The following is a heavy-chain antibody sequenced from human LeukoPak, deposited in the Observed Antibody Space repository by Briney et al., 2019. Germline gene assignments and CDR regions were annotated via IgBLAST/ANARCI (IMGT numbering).Heavy chain of an antibody. CDR1: GYTFTSYA. V-gene: IGHV1-3*01. Sequence: ASAKVSCKASGYTFTSYAMHWVRQAPGQRLEWMGWINAGNGNTKYSQKFQGRVTITRDTSASTAYMELSSLRSEDTAVYYCAGPGTSEYYYGMDVWGQGTTVTVSS. D-gene: IGHD1-1*01. CDR2: INAGNGNT. CDR3: AGPGTSEYYYGMDV. J-gene: IGHJ6*02.